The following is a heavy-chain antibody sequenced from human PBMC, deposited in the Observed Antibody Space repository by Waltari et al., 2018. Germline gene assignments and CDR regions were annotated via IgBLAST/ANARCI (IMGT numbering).Heavy chain of an antibody. J-gene: IGHJ4*01. D-gene: IGHD2-2*01. CDR1: GDNILDAP. Sequence: QVQVVQSGAEVKKPGASVKVSCKVSGDNILDAPLHWVRQAPGKGLEWMGGFNPDHRRPFYGQKFRGRLTMSEDRSTDTLYLELTRLTPEDTAVYYCASARTTSLPPEFWGQGTLVIVSS. V-gene: IGHV1-24*01. CDR3: ASARTTSLPPEF. CDR2: FNPDHRRP.